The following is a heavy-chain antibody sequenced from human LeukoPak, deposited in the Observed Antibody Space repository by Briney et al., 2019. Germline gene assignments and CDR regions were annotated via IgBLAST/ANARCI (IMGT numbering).Heavy chain of an antibody. V-gene: IGHV1-2*02. CDR1: GYTFTGYY. Sequence: ASVTVSCKASGYTFTGYYMHWVRQAPGQGLEWMGWINPNSGGTNYAQKFQGRVTMTRDTSISTAYMELSRLRSDDTAVYHCARVYDYGDYGLDYWGQGTLVTVSS. J-gene: IGHJ4*02. D-gene: IGHD4-17*01. CDR2: INPNSGGT. CDR3: ARVYDYGDYGLDY.